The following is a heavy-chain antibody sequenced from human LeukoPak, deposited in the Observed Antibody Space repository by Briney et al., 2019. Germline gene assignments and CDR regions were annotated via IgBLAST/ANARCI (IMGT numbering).Heavy chain of an antibody. CDR3: ARTPYYYGSGSPYYYGMDV. J-gene: IGHJ6*02. CDR1: GGTFSSYA. D-gene: IGHD3-10*01. Sequence: ASVKVSCKASGGTFSSYAISWVRQAPGQGLEWMGLINPSGGSTSYAQKFQGRVTMTRDTSTSTVYMELSSLRSEDTAVYYCARTPYYYGSGSPYYYGMDVWGQGTTVTVSS. CDR2: INPSGGST. V-gene: IGHV1-46*01.